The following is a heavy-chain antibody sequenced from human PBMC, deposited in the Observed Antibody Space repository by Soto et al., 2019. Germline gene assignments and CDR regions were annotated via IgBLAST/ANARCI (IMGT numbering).Heavy chain of an antibody. Sequence: EVQLVESGGGLVQPGGSLRLSCAASGFTFSSYWMSWVRQAPGKGLEWVANIKQDGSEKYYVDSVKGRFTISRDNDKNSLYLQMNSLRAEDTAVYYCATSRGYGYPRFSRYGMDVWGQGTTVTVSS. V-gene: IGHV3-7*01. CDR3: ATSRGYGYPRFSRYGMDV. CDR1: GFTFSSYW. J-gene: IGHJ6*02. D-gene: IGHD1-1*01. CDR2: IKQDGSEK.